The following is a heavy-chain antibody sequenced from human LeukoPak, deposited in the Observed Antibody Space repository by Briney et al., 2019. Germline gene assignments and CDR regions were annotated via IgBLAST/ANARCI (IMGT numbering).Heavy chain of an antibody. J-gene: IGHJ6*03. Sequence: PGGSLRLSCAASGFTFSSYSMNWVRQAPGKGLEWLSYISSSSSTIYYADSVKGRFTISRDNAKNSLSLQMNNLRAEDTAVYYCASCPNYYYYMDVWGKGTTVTVSS. CDR3: ASCPNYYYYMDV. V-gene: IGHV3-48*01. CDR2: ISSSSSTI. CDR1: GFTFSSYS.